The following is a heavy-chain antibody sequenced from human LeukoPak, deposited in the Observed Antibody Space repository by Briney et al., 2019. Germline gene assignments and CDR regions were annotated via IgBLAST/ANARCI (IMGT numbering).Heavy chain of an antibody. J-gene: IGHJ4*02. V-gene: IGHV4-30-4*01. CDR1: VGSISSGDYY. CDR3: AGGDSGYVGY. CDR2: IYYSGST. Sequence: SETLSLTCTVSVGSISSGDYYWSWIRQPPGKGLEWIGYIYYSGSTYYNPSLKSRVTISVDTSKNQFSLKLSSVTAAGTAVYYCAGGDSGYVGYWGQGTLVTVSS. D-gene: IGHD5-12*01.